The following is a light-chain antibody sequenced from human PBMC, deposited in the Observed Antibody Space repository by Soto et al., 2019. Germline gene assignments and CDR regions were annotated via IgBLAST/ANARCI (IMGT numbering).Light chain of an antibody. J-gene: IGLJ1*01. Sequence: QSVLTQPASVSGSPGQSITISCTGTSSDVGGYNYVSWYQQHPGKAPKLMIYEVSNRPSGVSNRFSGSKSGNTASLTISGLQAEDEADYYCSSYTSSSPLDVFGTGTKVTV. CDR3: SSYTSSSPLDV. V-gene: IGLV2-14*01. CDR1: SSDVGGYNY. CDR2: EVS.